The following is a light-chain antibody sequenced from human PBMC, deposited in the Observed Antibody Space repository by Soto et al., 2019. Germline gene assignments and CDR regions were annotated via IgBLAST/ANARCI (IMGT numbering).Light chain of an antibody. CDR1: STDVGGYNY. CDR2: EVN. J-gene: IGLJ1*01. CDR3: ASYAGGNNV. Sequence: QSALTQPPSASGSPRQSVTISCTGTSTDVGGYNYVSWYQQHPGKVPKLVIFEVNKRPSGVPDRFSGSKSGNTASLTVSGLQPEDEADYYCASYAGGNNVFGTGTKVTVL. V-gene: IGLV2-8*01.